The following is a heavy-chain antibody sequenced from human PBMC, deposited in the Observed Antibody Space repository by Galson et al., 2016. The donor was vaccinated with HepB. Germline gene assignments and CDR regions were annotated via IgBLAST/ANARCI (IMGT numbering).Heavy chain of an antibody. D-gene: IGHD3-10*01. J-gene: IGHJ6*02. CDR1: GFPFSSYA. CDR3: ARDPPGVPDLALDV. V-gene: IGHV3-23*01. Sequence: SLRLSCAASGFPFSSYAMSWVRQAPGKGLAWVSTISGAGTASYAYSVKGRFTISRDNSKNTLDLQMDSLRPEDTAVYFCARDPPGVPDLALDVWGQGTTVTVSS. CDR2: ISGAGTA.